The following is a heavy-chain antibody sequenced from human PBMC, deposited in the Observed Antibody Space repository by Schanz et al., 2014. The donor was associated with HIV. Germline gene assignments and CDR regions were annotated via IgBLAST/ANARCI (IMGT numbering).Heavy chain of an antibody. Sequence: QVQLVQSGAEVKKPGASVKVSCKTSGYTFTNYDINWVRQATGQGLEWMGWMNPNSANTGYAQKFQGRVTMTRNTSISTAYMELSSLRSEDTAVYYCARDRSAAVTASDYWGQGTLVTVSS. CDR2: MNPNSANT. V-gene: IGHV1-8*01. CDR1: GYTFTNYD. CDR3: ARDRSAAVTASDY. D-gene: IGHD6-13*01. J-gene: IGHJ4*02.